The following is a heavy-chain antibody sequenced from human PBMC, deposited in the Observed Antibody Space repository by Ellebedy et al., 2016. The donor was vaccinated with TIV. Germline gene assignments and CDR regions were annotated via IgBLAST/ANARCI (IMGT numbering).Heavy chain of an antibody. D-gene: IGHD4-11*01. CDR3: ARGWGSECTVTTLFDC. CDR1: GGSFSGYY. Sequence: SETLSLTCAVYGGSFSGYYWSWIRQPPGKGLEWIGEINHSGSTNYNPSLKSRVTISVDTSKNQFSLKLSSVTAADTAVYYCARGWGSECTVTTLFDCWGQGTLVTVSS. J-gene: IGHJ4*02. CDR2: INHSGST. V-gene: IGHV4-34*01.